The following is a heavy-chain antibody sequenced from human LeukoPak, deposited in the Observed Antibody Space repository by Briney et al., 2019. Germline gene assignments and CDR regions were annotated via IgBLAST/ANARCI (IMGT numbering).Heavy chain of an antibody. CDR2: ISSGSTYR. Sequence: GGPLRLSCATSGLTFSDNYMSWIRQAPGKGLEGVSYISSGSTYRNYADSVKGRFTISRDNDKNSLYLQMNSLRAEDTAVYYCASHGGPDYFDYWGQGPLVTVSS. J-gene: IGHJ4*02. D-gene: IGHD3-10*01. V-gene: IGHV3-11*06. CDR3: ASHGGPDYFDY. CDR1: GLTFSDNY.